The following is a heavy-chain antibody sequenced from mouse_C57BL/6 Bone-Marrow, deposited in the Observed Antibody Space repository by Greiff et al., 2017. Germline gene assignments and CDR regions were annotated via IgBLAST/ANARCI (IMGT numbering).Heavy chain of an antibody. D-gene: IGHD1-1*01. CDR3: ATSYYYGYFDY. Sequence: VQLQQPGAELVRPGTSVKLSCKASGYTFTSYWMHWVKQRPGQGLEWIGVIDPSDSYTNYNQKFKGKSTLTVDKSSSTAYMQLSSLTSEDSAVYYCATSYYYGYFDYWGQGTTLTVSS. V-gene: IGHV1-59*01. CDR1: GYTFTSYW. J-gene: IGHJ2*01. CDR2: IDPSDSYT.